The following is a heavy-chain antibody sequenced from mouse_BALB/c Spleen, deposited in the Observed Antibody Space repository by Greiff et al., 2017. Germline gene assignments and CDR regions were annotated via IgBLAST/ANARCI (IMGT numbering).Heavy chain of an antibody. D-gene: IGHD2-1*01. J-gene: IGHJ3*01. Sequence: VQLQESGPGLVAPSQSLSITCTVSGFSLTDYGVSWIRQPPGKGLEWLGVIWGGGSTYYNSALKSRLSISKDNSKSQVFLKMNSLQTDDTAMYYCAKEGLYGNYGFAYWGQGTLVTVSA. CDR2: IWGGGST. CDR1: GFSLTDYG. V-gene: IGHV2-6-5*01. CDR3: AKEGLYGNYGFAY.